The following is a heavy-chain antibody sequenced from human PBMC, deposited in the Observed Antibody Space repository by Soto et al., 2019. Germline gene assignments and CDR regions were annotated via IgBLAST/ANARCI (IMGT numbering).Heavy chain of an antibody. CDR3: ARHGKLGGIAARQGLY. V-gene: IGHV4-39*01. J-gene: IGHJ4*02. Sequence: QLQLQESGPGLVKPSETLSLTCTVSGGSISSSSYYWGWIRQPPGKGLEWIGSIYYSGSTYYNPSLKSRVTISVDTSKNQFSLKLSSVTAADTAVYYCARHGKLGGIAARQGLYWGQGTLVTVSS. CDR2: IYYSGST. CDR1: GGSISSSSYY. D-gene: IGHD6-6*01.